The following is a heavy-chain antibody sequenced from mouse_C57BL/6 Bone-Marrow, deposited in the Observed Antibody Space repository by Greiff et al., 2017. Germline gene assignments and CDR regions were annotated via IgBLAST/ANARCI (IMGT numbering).Heavy chain of an antibody. Sequence: QVQLQQPGAELVKPGASVKLSCKASGYTFTSYWMHWVKQRPGQGLEWIGMIHPNSGSTNYNEKFKGKATMTVDKSSSTAYMQLSSLTSEDSAVYDCARSKGYYGSSSGYAMDYWGQGTSVTVSS. V-gene: IGHV1-64*01. CDR2: IHPNSGST. CDR3: ARSKGYYGSSSGYAMDY. J-gene: IGHJ4*01. D-gene: IGHD1-1*01. CDR1: GYTFTSYW.